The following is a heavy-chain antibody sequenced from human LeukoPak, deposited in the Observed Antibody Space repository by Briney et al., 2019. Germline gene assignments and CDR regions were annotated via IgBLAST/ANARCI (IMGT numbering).Heavy chain of an antibody. Sequence: GGSLRLSCAASGFTFSSYAMSWVRQAPGKGLEWVSAISGSGGSTYYADSVKGRFTISRDNAKNSLYLQMNSLRAEDTAVYYCARTGYYDSSGYSALEWFDPWGQGTLVTVSS. V-gene: IGHV3-23*01. CDR1: GFTFSSYA. D-gene: IGHD3-22*01. J-gene: IGHJ5*02. CDR2: ISGSGGST. CDR3: ARTGYYDSSGYSALEWFDP.